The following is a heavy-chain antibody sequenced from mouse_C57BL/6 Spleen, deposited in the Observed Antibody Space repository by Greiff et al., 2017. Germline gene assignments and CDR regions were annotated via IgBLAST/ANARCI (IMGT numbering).Heavy chain of an antibody. CDR1: GYTFTSYW. J-gene: IGHJ1*03. D-gene: IGHD1-1*01. V-gene: IGHV1-69*01. Sequence: QVQLQQPGAELVMPGASVKLSCKASGYTFTSYWMHWVKQRPGQGLEWIGEIDPSDSYTNYNQKFKGKSTLTVDKSSGTAYMQLSSLTSEDSAVYYCARRDYYGSPWYFDVWGTGTTVTVSS. CDR2: IDPSDSYT. CDR3: ARRDYYGSPWYFDV.